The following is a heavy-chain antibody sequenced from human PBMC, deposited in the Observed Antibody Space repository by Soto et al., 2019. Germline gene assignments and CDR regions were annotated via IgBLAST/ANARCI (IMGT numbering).Heavy chain of an antibody. D-gene: IGHD3-3*01. CDR2: IYQTGRT. CDR3: AREMTIFGVAPGGGVDV. CDR1: GGSISTSDYS. V-gene: IGHV4-30-2*01. J-gene: IGHJ6*02. Sequence: QLQLQESGSGLVQPSQTLSLTCTASGGSISTSDYSWSWIRQPPGGGLEWIGSIYQTGRTYVIPSLKSRVTMSLDKSKNQFSLNLTSVTAADTAIYYCAREMTIFGVAPGGGVDVWGQGTTVTVSS.